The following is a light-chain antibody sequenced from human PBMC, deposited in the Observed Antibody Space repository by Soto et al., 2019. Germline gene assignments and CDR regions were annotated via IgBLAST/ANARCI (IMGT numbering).Light chain of an antibody. CDR2: EVS. CDR1: ITDFVGYNR. J-gene: IGLJ1*01. Sequence: SSLTLPASVCGSPGQSFTISCTGTITDFVGYNRVSWYQQPPGTAPKLMIYEVSKRPSGVPDRFSGSKYGNTASLTISGLQAAAEADYYCSLYTSENAYVFGTGTKVTV. V-gene: IGLV2-18*01. CDR3: SLYTSENAYV.